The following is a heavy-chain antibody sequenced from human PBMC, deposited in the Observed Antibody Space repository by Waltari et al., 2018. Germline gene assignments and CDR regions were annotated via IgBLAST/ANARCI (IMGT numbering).Heavy chain of an antibody. CDR1: GYSISSGYY. Sequence: QVQLQESGPGLVKPSETLSLTCAVSGYSISSGYYWGWIRQPPGKGLEWIGSIYHSGSTYYNPFLKSRVTISVDTSKNQFSLKLSSVTAADTAVYYCARRGDYGDYVGYWGQGTLVTVSS. D-gene: IGHD4-17*01. CDR3: ARRGDYGDYVGY. J-gene: IGHJ4*02. CDR2: IYHSGST. V-gene: IGHV4-38-2*01.